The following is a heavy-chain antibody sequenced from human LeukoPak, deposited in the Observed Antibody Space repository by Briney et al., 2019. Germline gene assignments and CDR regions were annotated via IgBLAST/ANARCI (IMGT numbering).Heavy chain of an antibody. CDR1: GGSISTYY. CDR2: VYRSGNT. CDR3: ARGYSSGWYGGDY. V-gene: IGHV4-4*07. J-gene: IGHJ4*02. Sequence: SETLSLTCSVSGGSISTYYWSWIRQPAGKGLEWIGRVYRSGNTNYNPSLKSRVTMSVDTSKNQISLRLRSVTAADTAVYYCARGYSSGWYGGDYWGQGTLVTVSS. D-gene: IGHD6-19*01.